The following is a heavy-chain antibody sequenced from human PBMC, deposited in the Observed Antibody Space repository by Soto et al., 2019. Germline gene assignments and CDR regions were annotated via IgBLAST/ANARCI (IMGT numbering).Heavy chain of an antibody. V-gene: IGHV3-33*01. D-gene: IGHD3-16*01. Sequence: GGSLRLSCAASGFTFNTYGIHGVRQAPGKGLEWVAVIWSDGSNKYYTDSVKGRFTISRDNSKNAVYLQMNTLRAGDTAVYFCAREFTARGFDYWGLGTLVTVSS. J-gene: IGHJ4*02. CDR1: GFTFNTYG. CDR2: IWSDGSNK. CDR3: AREFTARGFDY.